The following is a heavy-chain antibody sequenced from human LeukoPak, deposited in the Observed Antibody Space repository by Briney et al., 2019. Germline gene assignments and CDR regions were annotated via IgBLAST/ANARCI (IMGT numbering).Heavy chain of an antibody. CDR2: ISYDGSNK. CDR1: GFTVSSLA. J-gene: IGHJ4*02. CDR3: ARGIDYYFDY. Sequence: GGSLRLSCAASGFTVSSLAMHWVRQAPGKGLEWVAVISYDGSNKYYADSVKGRFTISRDNSKNTLYLQMNSLRAEDTAVYYCARGIDYYFDYWGQGTLVTVSS. V-gene: IGHV3-30*01. D-gene: IGHD3-9*01.